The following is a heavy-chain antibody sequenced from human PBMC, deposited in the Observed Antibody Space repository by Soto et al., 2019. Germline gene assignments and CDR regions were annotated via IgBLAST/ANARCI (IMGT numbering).Heavy chain of an antibody. CDR3: ARDSTGWRAVYDY. Sequence: GRSLRLSCAVSGFTFSDYYMTWIRQVPGKGLEWVSYISSSGSYTNYADSVQGRFTISRDNAKNSLYLQMNSLRAEDTAIYYCARDSTGWRAVYDYWGQGTLVTVSS. V-gene: IGHV3-11*05. CDR2: ISSSGSYT. D-gene: IGHD6-19*01. CDR1: GFTFSDYY. J-gene: IGHJ4*02.